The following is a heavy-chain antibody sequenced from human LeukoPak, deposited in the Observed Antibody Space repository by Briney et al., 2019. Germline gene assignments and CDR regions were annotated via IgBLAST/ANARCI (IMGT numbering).Heavy chain of an antibody. D-gene: IGHD5-24*01. V-gene: IGHV3-23*01. CDR1: GFTFSSYA. Sequence: GGSLRLSCAASGFTFSSYAMSWVRQAPGKGLEWVSAFSGSGGGTYYADSVKGRFTISRDNSKNTLYLQMNSLRAEDTALYFCAKSGYNRFDYWGQGTRVTVSS. CDR2: FSGSGGGT. J-gene: IGHJ4*02. CDR3: AKSGYNRFDY.